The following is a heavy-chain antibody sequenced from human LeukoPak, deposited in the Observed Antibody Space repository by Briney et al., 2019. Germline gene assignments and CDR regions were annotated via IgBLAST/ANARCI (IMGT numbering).Heavy chain of an antibody. J-gene: IGHJ6*02. D-gene: IGHD5-12*01. CDR2: IYYSGST. CDR1: GDSISSSSFY. V-gene: IGHV4-61*05. CDR3: ARGSQGEEYSAYDSPYQYFIMDV. Sequence: PSETLSLTCTVSGDSISSSSFYWGWIRQPPGKGLEWIGYIYYSGSTNYNPSLQSRVTISVDTSKNQFSLDLSSVTAADTAVYSCARGSQGEEYSAYDSPYQYFIMDVWGQGTTVTVSS.